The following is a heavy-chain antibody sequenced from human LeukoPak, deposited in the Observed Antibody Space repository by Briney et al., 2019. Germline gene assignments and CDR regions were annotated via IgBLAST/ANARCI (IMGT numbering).Heavy chain of an antibody. CDR1: GFSFSASW. CDR3: ARAPYDTDDIYYAAFDI. J-gene: IGHJ3*02. D-gene: IGHD3-22*01. CDR2: IKYDGSEK. Sequence: GGSLRLSCAASGFSFSASWMTWVRQAPGKGLEWVANIKYDGSEKQYMGTVRGRFTVSRDNAKNSLYLQMDSLRAEDTAVYYCARAPYDTDDIYYAAFDIWGQGTMVTVSS. V-gene: IGHV3-7*01.